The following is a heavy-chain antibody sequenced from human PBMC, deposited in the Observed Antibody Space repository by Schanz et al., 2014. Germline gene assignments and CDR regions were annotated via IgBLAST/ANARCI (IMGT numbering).Heavy chain of an antibody. CDR2: ISAYNGNT. J-gene: IGHJ6*02. Sequence: QVQLVQSEAEVKKPGASVKVSCKASGYTFTSYGINWVRQAPGQGLEWMGWISAYNGNTNYAQKLQDRVIMSTDRSSSTAYLELRSLTSDDSAIYYCARHRFGVFYYGLDVWGQGTTILVSS. CDR3: ARHRFGVFYYGLDV. CDR1: GYTFTSYG. D-gene: IGHD3-10*01. V-gene: IGHV1-18*01.